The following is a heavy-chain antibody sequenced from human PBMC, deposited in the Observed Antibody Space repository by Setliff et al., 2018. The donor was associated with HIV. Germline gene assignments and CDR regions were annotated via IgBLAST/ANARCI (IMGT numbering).Heavy chain of an antibody. CDR2: IYYSGSA. CDR1: GGSISSGDYY. Sequence: SETLSLTCTVSGGSISSGDYYWSWIRQPPGKGLEWIGYIYYSGSAYYNSSLKSRVTISVDTSKNQFSLKLSSVTAADTAVYYCARVSNVVVAATLDYWGQGTLVTVSS. D-gene: IGHD2-15*01. V-gene: IGHV4-30-4*08. CDR3: ARVSNVVVAATLDY. J-gene: IGHJ4*02.